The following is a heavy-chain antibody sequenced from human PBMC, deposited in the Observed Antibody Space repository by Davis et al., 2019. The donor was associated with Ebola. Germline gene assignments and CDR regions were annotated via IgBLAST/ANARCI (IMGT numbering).Heavy chain of an antibody. D-gene: IGHD4/OR15-4a*01. V-gene: IGHV4-59*08. Sequence: MPSETLSLTCTVSGGSISPYYWSWIRQPPGKGLEWIGYIYYSGSTKYNLSLKGRVAIPVDTSKNQFSLKLSSVTAADTAVYYCARSYGAAPFDYWCQGTLVTVSS. CDR1: GGSISPYY. CDR2: IYYSGST. CDR3: ARSYGAAPFDY. J-gene: IGHJ4*02.